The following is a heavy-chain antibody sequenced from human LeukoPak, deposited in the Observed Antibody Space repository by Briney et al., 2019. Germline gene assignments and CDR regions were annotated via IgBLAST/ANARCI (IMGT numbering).Heavy chain of an antibody. Sequence: TGGSLRLSCAASGFTFSSYAMNWVRQAPGKGLEWVSGISGSGTNTDYIDSVKGRFTVSRDNSKNTLYLQMSSLRAEDTAVYYCAKLVVPGSWLLYFDYWGQGTLVTVSS. CDR1: GFTFSSYA. J-gene: IGHJ4*02. D-gene: IGHD5-12*01. V-gene: IGHV3-23*01. CDR2: ISGSGTNT. CDR3: AKLVVPGSWLLYFDY.